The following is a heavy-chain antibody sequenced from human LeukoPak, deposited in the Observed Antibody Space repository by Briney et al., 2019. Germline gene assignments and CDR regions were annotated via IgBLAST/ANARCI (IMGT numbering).Heavy chain of an antibody. CDR1: GGSFSGYY. V-gene: IGHV4-34*01. Sequence: SETLSLTCAVYGGSFSGYYWSWIRQPPGKGLEWIGEINHSGSTNYNPSLKSRVTISVDTSKNQFSLKLSSVTAADTAVYYCASVNSSSWWIDYWAREPWSPSPQ. CDR3: ASVNSSSWWIDY. D-gene: IGHD6-13*01. CDR2: INHSGST. J-gene: IGHJ4*02.